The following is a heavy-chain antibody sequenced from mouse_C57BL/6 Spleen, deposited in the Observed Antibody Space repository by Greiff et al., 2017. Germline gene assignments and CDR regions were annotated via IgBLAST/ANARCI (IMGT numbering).Heavy chain of an antibody. CDR1: GYAFTNYL. CDR2: INPGSGGT. J-gene: IGHJ1*03. V-gene: IGHV1-54*01. Sequence: QVQLQQSGAELVRPGTSVKVSCKASGYAFTNYLIEWVKQRPGQGLEWIGVINPGSGGTNYNEKFKGKATLTADKSSSTAYMQLSSLTSEDSAVYFCAGIGYFDVWGTGTTVTVSS. CDR3: AGIGYFDV.